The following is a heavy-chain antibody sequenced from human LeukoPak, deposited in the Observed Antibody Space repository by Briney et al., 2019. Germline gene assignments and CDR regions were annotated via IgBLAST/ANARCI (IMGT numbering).Heavy chain of an antibody. D-gene: IGHD2-15*01. J-gene: IGHJ6*02. V-gene: IGHV4-30-4*02. CDR1: GGSFSSVDYH. Sequence: SDTLSLTCTVSGGSFSSVDYHWSWIRRPPGKGLEWIGYIYYSGSTYYNPSLKSRVTISVDTSKNQFSLKLSSVTAADTAVYYCARGGGSYPYYYGMDVWGQGTTVTVSS. CDR2: IYYSGST. CDR3: ARGGGSYPYYYGMDV.